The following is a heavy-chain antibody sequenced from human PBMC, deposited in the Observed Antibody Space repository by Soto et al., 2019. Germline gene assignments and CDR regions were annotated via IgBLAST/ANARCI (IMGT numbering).Heavy chain of an antibody. D-gene: IGHD3-10*01. Sequence: SGPTLVNPTQTLTLTCTFSGFSLSTNEVGVGWIRQPPGKALEWLAIIYWDDDKRYSPLLKTRLTVTKDTSKNQVVLTLTNMGAVDTGTYYCARLKDLYLTFDYWGQGSLVTVYS. CDR1: GFSLSTNEVG. J-gene: IGHJ4*02. V-gene: IGHV2-5*02. CDR3: ARLKDLYLTFDY. CDR2: IYWDDDK.